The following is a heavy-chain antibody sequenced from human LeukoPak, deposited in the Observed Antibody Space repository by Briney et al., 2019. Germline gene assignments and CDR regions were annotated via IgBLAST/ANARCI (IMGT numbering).Heavy chain of an antibody. CDR1: GGSISSSNW. CDR2: IYHSGTT. J-gene: IGHJ5*02. Sequence: KASGTLSLTCAVSGGSISSSNWWSWVRQPPGKGLEWIGEIYHSGTTNYNPSLKSRVTISVDKSKNQSSLKLSSVTAADTAVYYCARPTVAGRRDWFDPWGQGTLVTVSS. V-gene: IGHV4-4*02. CDR3: ARPTVAGRRDWFDP. D-gene: IGHD6-19*01.